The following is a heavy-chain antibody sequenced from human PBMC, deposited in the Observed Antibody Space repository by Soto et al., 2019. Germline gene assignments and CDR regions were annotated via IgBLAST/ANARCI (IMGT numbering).Heavy chain of an antibody. CDR3: AKDWGSGWFRAYFDN. CDR2: ITGRGDRT. CDR1: GCSFDTYG. Sequence: GGSLRLSCEVFGCSFDTYGMSWVRQAPGKGLEWVAAITGRGDRTDYADSVKGRFTISRDNSNNTLYLEMNSLRAEDTAVYYCAKDWGSGWFRAYFDNWGQGTQVTVSS. V-gene: IGHV3-23*01. J-gene: IGHJ4*02. D-gene: IGHD6-19*01.